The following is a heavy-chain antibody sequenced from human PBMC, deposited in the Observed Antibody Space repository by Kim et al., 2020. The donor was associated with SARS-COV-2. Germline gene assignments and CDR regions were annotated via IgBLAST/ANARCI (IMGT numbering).Heavy chain of an antibody. CDR3: ARGYNYGD. CDR1: GYTFTDYR. Sequence: ASVKVSFKTSGYTFTDYRISWVRQAPGQGLEWVGWISAQTGDADYAPKLQGRVTMTTDTSTTTAYLKLSSLRSDDSAVYYCARGYNYGDWGQGTLVTVSS. CDR2: ISAQTGDA. J-gene: IGHJ4*02. V-gene: IGHV1-18*01. D-gene: IGHD1-1*01.